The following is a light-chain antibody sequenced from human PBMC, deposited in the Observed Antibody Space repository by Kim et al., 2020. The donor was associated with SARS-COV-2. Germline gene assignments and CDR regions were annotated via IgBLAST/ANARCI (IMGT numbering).Light chain of an antibody. Sequence: SYELTQPPSVSVAPGKTARITCGGNNIGSKSVHWYQHKPGQAPVLVIYYDSDRPSGIPERFSGSNSGNTATLTISRVEAGDEADYYCQVWDSSSDVVFGG. CDR3: QVWDSSSDVV. CDR2: YDS. V-gene: IGLV3-21*04. CDR1: NIGSKS. J-gene: IGLJ2*01.